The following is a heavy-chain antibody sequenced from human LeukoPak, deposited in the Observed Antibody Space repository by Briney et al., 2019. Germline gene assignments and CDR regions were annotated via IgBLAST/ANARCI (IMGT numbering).Heavy chain of an antibody. CDR2: ISHDGTT. J-gene: IGHJ4*02. D-gene: IGHD6-19*01. Sequence: SETLSLTCGVSGGSIDITNYWSWVRQAPGKGLEWIGEISHDGTTNYRPSLRSRVAMSFDRANNQFSLSLTSVTAADTAVYYCARHGPGYSSVFDYWGQGTLVTVSS. CDR3: ARHGPGYSSVFDY. V-gene: IGHV4-4*02. CDR1: GGSIDITNY.